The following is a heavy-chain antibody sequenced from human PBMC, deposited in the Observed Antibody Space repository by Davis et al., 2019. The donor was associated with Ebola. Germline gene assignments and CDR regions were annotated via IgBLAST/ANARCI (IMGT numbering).Heavy chain of an antibody. CDR3: ARGRTGDAFDI. D-gene: IGHD7-27*01. J-gene: IGHJ3*02. Sequence: PSETLSLTCTVPGGSISLYYWSWIRQPPGKGLEWIGYIYYSGSTNYNPSLKSRVTISVDTSKNQFSLKLSSVTAADTAVYYCARGRTGDAFDIWGQGTMVTVSS. CDR1: GGSISLYY. CDR2: IYYSGST. V-gene: IGHV4-59*12.